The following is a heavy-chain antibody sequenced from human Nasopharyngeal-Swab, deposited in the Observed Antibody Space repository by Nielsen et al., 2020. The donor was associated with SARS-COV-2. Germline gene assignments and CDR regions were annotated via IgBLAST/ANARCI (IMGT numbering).Heavy chain of an antibody. Sequence: SETLSLTCTVSGGSISSYYWSWIRQPPGKGLEWIGYIYYSGSTNYNPSLKSRVTISVDTSKNQFSLKLSSVTAADTAVYYCARQADFWSGYVMALDYWGQGTLVTVSS. D-gene: IGHD3-3*01. CDR1: GGSISSYY. V-gene: IGHV4-59*01. CDR3: ARQADFWSGYVMALDY. J-gene: IGHJ4*02. CDR2: IYYSGST.